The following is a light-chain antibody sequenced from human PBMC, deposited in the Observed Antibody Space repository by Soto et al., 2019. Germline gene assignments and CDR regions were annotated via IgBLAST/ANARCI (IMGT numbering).Light chain of an antibody. CDR1: QSVSSN. V-gene: IGKV3-15*01. J-gene: IGKJ1*01. CDR2: GAS. Sequence: EKVMTQSPGTLSVSPGERATLSCRASQSVSSNLAWYQQKPGQAPRLLIYGASTRATGIPARFSGGGSETEFTLSISGLQSEDSAVYYCQQYNNWPTWTFGQGTRVEIK. CDR3: QQYNNWPTWT.